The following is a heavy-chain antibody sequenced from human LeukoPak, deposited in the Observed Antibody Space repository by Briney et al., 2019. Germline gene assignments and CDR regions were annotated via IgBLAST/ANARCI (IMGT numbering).Heavy chain of an antibody. CDR2: ISSDSTHI. Sequence: PGGSLRLSCGASRFTFSSYSMSWVRQAPGKGLEWISSISSDSTHIYYADSVKGRFTISRDNAKNSLYLQMNSLRAEDTAVYYCAREGIYCSSTSCYFDYWGQGTLVTVSS. D-gene: IGHD2-2*01. V-gene: IGHV3-21*01. J-gene: IGHJ4*02. CDR3: AREGIYCSSTSCYFDY. CDR1: RFTFSSYS.